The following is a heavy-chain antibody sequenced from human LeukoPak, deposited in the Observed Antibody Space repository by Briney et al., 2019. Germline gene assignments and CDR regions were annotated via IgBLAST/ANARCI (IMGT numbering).Heavy chain of an antibody. CDR2: ISWNSVNI. V-gene: IGHV3-9*01. J-gene: IGHJ4*02. CDR1: GFTFDDYA. CDR3: AKDNRRHYTSGPNPDSLH. Sequence: GGSLRLSCAASGFTFDDYAMHWVRQAPGKGLEWVSGISWNSVNIGHEDSVKGRFTISRDNAKNSLYLQMNSLRVEDTAFYYCAKDNRRHYTSGPNPDSLHWGQGALVTVSS. D-gene: IGHD6-19*01.